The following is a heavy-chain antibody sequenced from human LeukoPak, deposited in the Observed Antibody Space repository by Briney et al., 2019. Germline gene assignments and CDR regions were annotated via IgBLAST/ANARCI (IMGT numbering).Heavy chain of an antibody. CDR3: TKDSQGSYDGFWYGTYGMDV. CDR1: GFTVSSNY. CDR2: IYSGGST. Sequence: GGSLRFSCAASGFTVSSNYMSWVRQAPGKGLEWVSVIYSGGSTYYADSVKGRFTISRDNSKNTLYLQMNSLRAEDTATYYCTKDSQGSYDGFWYGTYGMDVWGQGTTVTVSS. D-gene: IGHD3-16*01. V-gene: IGHV3-53*01. J-gene: IGHJ6*02.